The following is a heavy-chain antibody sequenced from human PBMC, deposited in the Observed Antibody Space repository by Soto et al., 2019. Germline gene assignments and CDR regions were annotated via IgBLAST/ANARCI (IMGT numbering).Heavy chain of an antibody. Sequence: QVQLVQSGAEVKKPGASVKVSCKASGYTFTSYYMHWVRHAPGQGLEWMGIINPSGGSTSYAQKFQGRVTMTRDTSTSTVYMELSSLRSEDTDVYYCARSRFSEYYDGPWGQGTLVTVSS. J-gene: IGHJ5*02. CDR3: ARSRFSEYYDGP. CDR1: GYTFTSYY. CDR2: INPSGGST. V-gene: IGHV1-46*01. D-gene: IGHD3-22*01.